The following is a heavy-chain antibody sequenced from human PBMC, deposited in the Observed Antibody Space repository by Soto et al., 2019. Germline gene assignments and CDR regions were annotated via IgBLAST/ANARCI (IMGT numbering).Heavy chain of an antibody. CDR1: GGSISSSYY. V-gene: IGHV4-39*01. CDR3: ARTELRFLEWYEFDY. D-gene: IGHD3-3*01. J-gene: IGHJ4*02. CDR2: IYYSGST. Sequence: SETLSLTCTVSGGSISSSYYWGWIRQPPGKGLEWIGSIYYSGSTYYNPSLKSRVTISVDTSKNQFSLKLSSVTAADTAVYYCARTELRFLEWYEFDYWGQGTLVTVSS.